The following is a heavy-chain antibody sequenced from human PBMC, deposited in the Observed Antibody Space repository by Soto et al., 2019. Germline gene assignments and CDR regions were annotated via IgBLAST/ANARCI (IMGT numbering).Heavy chain of an antibody. V-gene: IGHV3-7*05. CDR3: ARDESPCDI. J-gene: IGHJ3*02. CDR2: IKQDGSEK. CDR1: GFTCSSYW. Sequence: EVQLVESGGGLVQPGGSLRLSGAASGFTCSSYWMSWVRQPPGKGLEWVANIKQDGSEKSYVDSVKGRFTISRDNAKNSLYLQMNSLRAEDTAVYYCARDESPCDIWGQGTMVTVSS.